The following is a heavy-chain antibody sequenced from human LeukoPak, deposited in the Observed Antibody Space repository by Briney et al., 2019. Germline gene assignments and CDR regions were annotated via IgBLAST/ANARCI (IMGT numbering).Heavy chain of an antibody. CDR1: GYTFTSYG. Sequence: ASVKVSCKASGYTFTSYGISWVRQAPGQGLEWMGWISAYNGNTNYAQKLQGRVTMTRDTSTSTVYMELSSLRSEDTAVYYCARARYYYGSGSYYNPMGYWGQGTLVTVSS. CDR2: ISAYNGNT. V-gene: IGHV1-18*04. CDR3: ARARYYYGSGSYYNPMGY. J-gene: IGHJ4*02. D-gene: IGHD3-10*01.